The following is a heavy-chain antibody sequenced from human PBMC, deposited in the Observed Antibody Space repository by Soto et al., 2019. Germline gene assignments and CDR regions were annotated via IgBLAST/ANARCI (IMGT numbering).Heavy chain of an antibody. CDR2: INHSGST. V-gene: IGHV4-34*01. Sequence: SETLSLTCAAYGVSFSGSYWSWIRQPQGKGLEWIGEINHSGSTNYNPSLKSRVTISADTSKNQFYLKLRSVTAADTAVYYFERSHPLYSSGWYDCVYYLDDWGQGTLVTVSS. CDR3: ERSHPLYSSGWYDCVYYLDD. D-gene: IGHD6-19*01. J-gene: IGHJ4*01. CDR1: GVSFSGSY.